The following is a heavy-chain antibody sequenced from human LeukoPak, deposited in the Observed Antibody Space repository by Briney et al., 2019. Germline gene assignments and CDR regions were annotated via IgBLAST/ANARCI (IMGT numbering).Heavy chain of an antibody. J-gene: IGHJ4*02. V-gene: IGHV1-69*04. Sequence: SVKVSCKASGGTSNSHAISWVRQAPGQGLEWMGRIISNLGTTNRAQKFQDRVTLTADKSTNTAYMELTSLTSNDTAIYYCATTNDGGGYQWGDFFDYWGQGTLVTVSS. CDR2: IISNLGTT. D-gene: IGHD3-22*01. CDR3: ATTNDGGGYQWGDFFDY. CDR1: GGTSNSHA.